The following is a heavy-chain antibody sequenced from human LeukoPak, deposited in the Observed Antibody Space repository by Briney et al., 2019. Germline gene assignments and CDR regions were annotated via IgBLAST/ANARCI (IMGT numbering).Heavy chain of an antibody. CDR2: INPNSGGT. V-gene: IGHV1-2*02. J-gene: IGHJ4*02. D-gene: IGHD2-2*02. CDR3: ASDTCSSTSCYTGADY. Sequence: PSVKVSCKASGYTFTGYYMHWVRQAPGQGLEWMGWINPNSGGTNYAQKFQGRVTMTRDTSISTAYMELSRLRSDDTAVYYCASDTCSSTSCYTGADYWGQGTLVTVSS. CDR1: GYTFTGYY.